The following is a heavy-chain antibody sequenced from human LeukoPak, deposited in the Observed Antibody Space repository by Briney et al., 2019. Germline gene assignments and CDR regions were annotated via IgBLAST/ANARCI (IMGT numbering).Heavy chain of an antibody. CDR3: ARGPAAIVYYYYGMDV. D-gene: IGHD2-2*01. Sequence: GGPLRLSCAASGFTFSSYSMNWVRQAPGKGLEWVSYISSSSSTIYYADSVKGRFTISRDNAKNSLYLQMNSLRAEDTAVYYCARGPAAIVYYYYGMDVWGQGTTVTVSS. CDR1: GFTFSSYS. V-gene: IGHV3-48*01. CDR2: ISSSSSTI. J-gene: IGHJ6*02.